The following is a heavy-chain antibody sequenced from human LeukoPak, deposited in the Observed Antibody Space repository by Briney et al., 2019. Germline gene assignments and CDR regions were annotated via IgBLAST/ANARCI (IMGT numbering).Heavy chain of an antibody. CDR1: GGSFSGYY. D-gene: IGHD6-13*01. Sequence: SETLSLTCAVYGGSFSGYYWSWIRQPPGKGLEWIGEINHSGSTNYNPSLKSRVTISVDTSKNQFSLKLSSVTAADTAVYYRASLIAAAGTEVDYWGQGTLVTVSS. CDR3: ASLIAAAGTEVDY. V-gene: IGHV4-34*01. J-gene: IGHJ4*02. CDR2: INHSGST.